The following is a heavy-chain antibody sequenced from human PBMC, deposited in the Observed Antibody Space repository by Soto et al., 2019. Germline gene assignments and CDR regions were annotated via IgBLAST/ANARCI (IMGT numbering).Heavy chain of an antibody. CDR2: IIPIFGTA. D-gene: IGHD2-15*01. V-gene: IGHV1-69*01. J-gene: IGHJ6*02. CDR1: GGTFSSYA. CDR3: ARDRDIVVVVAATRNYYYGMDV. Sequence: QVQLVQSGAEVKKPGSSVKVSCKASGGTFSSYAISWVRQAPGQGLEWMGGIIPIFGTANYAQKFQGRVTITADESTSTAYMELSRLRSEDTAVYYCARDRDIVVVVAATRNYYYGMDVWGQGTTVTVSS.